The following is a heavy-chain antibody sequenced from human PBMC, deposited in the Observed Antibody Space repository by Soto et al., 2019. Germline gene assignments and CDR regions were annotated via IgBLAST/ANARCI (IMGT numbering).Heavy chain of an antibody. CDR3: ARAGYRSGGTCFHGNCDY. V-gene: IGHV1-46*01. Sequence: QVQLVQSGAEVKRPGASVKVSCKASGYTFTTYYMHWVRQAPGQGLEWLGIINPNGGSTTDAQKFQGRVTMTRDKSTSTVYLELSSLRSEDTPVYYCARAGYRSGGTCFHGNCDYWGQGTLVTVSA. J-gene: IGHJ4*02. D-gene: IGHD2-15*01. CDR2: INPNGGST. CDR1: GYTFTTYY.